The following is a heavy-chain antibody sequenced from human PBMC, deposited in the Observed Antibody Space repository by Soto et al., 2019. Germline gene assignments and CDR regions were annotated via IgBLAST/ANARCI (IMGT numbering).Heavy chain of an antibody. CDR3: ARQGRGGTNGVFDWPDGGTRFDP. CDR1: GGSISTRSYY. J-gene: IGHJ5*02. Sequence: NPSETLSLTCTVSGGSISTRSYYWGWIRQPPGKGLEWIASVYFSGSTYYNPSLKSRVTISADTSKNRFSLKLTSVTAADTGVYYCARQGRGGTNGVFDWPDGGTRFDPWGQGTLVTVSS. D-gene: IGHD2-8*01. V-gene: IGHV4-39*01. CDR2: VYFSGST.